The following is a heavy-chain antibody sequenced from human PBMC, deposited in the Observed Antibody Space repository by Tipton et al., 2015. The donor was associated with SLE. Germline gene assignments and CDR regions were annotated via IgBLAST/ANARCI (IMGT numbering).Heavy chain of an antibody. J-gene: IGHJ4*02. D-gene: IGHD6-13*01. CDR1: AGSISSYY. Sequence: TLSLTCTVSAGSISSYYWSWIRQPPGKGLEWIGYIYYSGSTNYNPSLKSRVTISVDTSKNQFSLKLSSVTAADTAVYYCARALSSSGGFDYWGQGTLVTVPS. CDR3: ARALSSSGGFDY. CDR2: IYYSGST. V-gene: IGHV4-59*08.